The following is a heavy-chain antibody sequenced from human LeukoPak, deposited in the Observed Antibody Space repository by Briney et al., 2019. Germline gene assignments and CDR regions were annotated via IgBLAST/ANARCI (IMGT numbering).Heavy chain of an antibody. D-gene: IGHD3-22*01. CDR3: ARGHYDTSGYYSLSWWFDP. V-gene: IGHV1-69*13. Sequence: ASVKVSCKASGGTFSSYAISWVRQAPGQGLEWMGGIIPIFGTANYAQKFQGRVTITADESTSTAYMELSSLRSEDTAVYYCARGHYDTSGYYSLSWWFDPWGQGTLVTVSS. CDR1: GGTFSSYA. J-gene: IGHJ5*02. CDR2: IIPIFGTA.